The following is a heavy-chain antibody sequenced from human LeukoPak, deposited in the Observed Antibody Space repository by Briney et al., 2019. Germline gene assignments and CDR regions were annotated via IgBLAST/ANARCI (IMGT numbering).Heavy chain of an antibody. CDR2: ISGSGGST. Sequence: QPGGSLRLSCAASGFTFSSYAMSWVRQAPGKGLEWVSAISGSGGSTYYADSVKGRFTISRDNAKNSLYLQMNSLRAEDTALYYCAKGTGLYYYDSSGPGWGQGTLVTVSS. J-gene: IGHJ4*02. CDR1: GFTFSSYA. CDR3: AKGTGLYYYDSSGPG. V-gene: IGHV3-23*01. D-gene: IGHD3-22*01.